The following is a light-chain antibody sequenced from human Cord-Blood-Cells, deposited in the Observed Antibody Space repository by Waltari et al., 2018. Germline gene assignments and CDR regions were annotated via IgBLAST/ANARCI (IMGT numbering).Light chain of an antibody. CDR2: AAS. CDR1: QGISSS. V-gene: IGKV1-9*01. Sequence: DIQLTQAPSFLSASVGDRVTITCRASQGISSSLAWYQQKPGKAPKLLIYAASTLQSGVPSRFSGSGSGTEFTLTISSLQPEDFATYYCQQLNSYPITFGQGTRLEIK. J-gene: IGKJ5*01. CDR3: QQLNSYPIT.